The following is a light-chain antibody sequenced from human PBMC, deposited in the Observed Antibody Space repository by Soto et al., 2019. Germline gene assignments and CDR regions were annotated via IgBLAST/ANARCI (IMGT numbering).Light chain of an antibody. CDR1: SEHSTYA. J-gene: IGLJ3*02. Sequence: QPVLTQSPSASASLGASVKLTCTLSSEHSTYAIAWHQQQPEKGPRYLMKVNSDGSPSKGDGIPDRFSGSSSGAERFLTISSLQSEDEADYYCQTWGTGDWVFGGGTTLTVL. CDR3: QTWGTGDWV. CDR2: VNSDGSP. V-gene: IGLV4-69*01.